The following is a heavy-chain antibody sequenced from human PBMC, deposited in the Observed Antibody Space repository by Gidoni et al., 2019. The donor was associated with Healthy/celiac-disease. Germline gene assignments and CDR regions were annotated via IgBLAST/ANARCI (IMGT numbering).Heavy chain of an antibody. CDR2: ISAYNGNT. CDR1: GYTFTSYG. CDR3: ARDLGEEGYYYYGMDV. J-gene: IGHJ6*02. D-gene: IGHD3-3*01. V-gene: IGHV1-18*04. Sequence: QVQLVQSGAEVKKPGASVKVSCKASGYTFTSYGISWVRQAPGQGLEWMGWISAYNGNTNYAQKLQGRVTMTTDTSTRTAYMELRSLRSDDTAVYYCARDLGEEGYYYYGMDVWGQGTTVTVSS.